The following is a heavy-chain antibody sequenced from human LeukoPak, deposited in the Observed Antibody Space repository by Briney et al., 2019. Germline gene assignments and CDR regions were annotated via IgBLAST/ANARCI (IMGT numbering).Heavy chain of an antibody. CDR2: INHSGST. D-gene: IGHD2-2*02. V-gene: IGHV4-39*07. J-gene: IGHJ6*02. CDR1: GGSISSSSYY. CDR3: ARVVPAAVPYYYYGMDV. Sequence: PSETLSLTCTVSGGSISSSSYYWGWIRQPPGKGLEWIGEINHSGSTNYNPSLKSRVTISVDTSKNQFSLKLSSVTAADTAVYYCARVVPAAVPYYYYGMDVWGQGTTVTVSS.